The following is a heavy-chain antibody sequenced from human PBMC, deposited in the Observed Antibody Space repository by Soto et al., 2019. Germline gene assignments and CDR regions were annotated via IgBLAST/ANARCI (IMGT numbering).Heavy chain of an antibody. Sequence: EVQLVESGGGLIQPGGSLRLSCAASGFTVSSNYMSWVRQAPGKGLEFVSAISSNGGNTYYADSVKGRFAISRDNSKNTLYLQMYSLRPEDTALYYCVKEGYMRSDWYGQFDCWGQGTLVTVSS. CDR1: GFTVSSNY. CDR3: VKEGYMRSDWYGQFDC. J-gene: IGHJ4*02. CDR2: SSNGGNT. V-gene: IGHV3-66*03. D-gene: IGHD6-19*01.